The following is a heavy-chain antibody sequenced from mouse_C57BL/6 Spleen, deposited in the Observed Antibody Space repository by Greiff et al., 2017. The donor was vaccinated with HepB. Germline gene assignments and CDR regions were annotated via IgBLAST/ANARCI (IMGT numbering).Heavy chain of an antibody. D-gene: IGHD2-3*01. CDR1: GYAFSSSW. CDR2: IYPGDGDT. CDR3: AGWLLRNFDY. V-gene: IGHV1-82*01. Sequence: VKLLEPGPELVKPGASVKISCKASGYAFSSSWMNWVKQRPGKGLEWIGRIYPGDGDTNYNGKFKGKATLTADKSSSTAYMQLSSLTSEDSAVYFCAGWLLRNFDYWGQGTTLTVSS. J-gene: IGHJ2*01.